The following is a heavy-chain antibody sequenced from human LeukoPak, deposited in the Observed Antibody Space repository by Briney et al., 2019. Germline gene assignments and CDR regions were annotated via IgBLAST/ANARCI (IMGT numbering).Heavy chain of an antibody. V-gene: IGHV3-30-3*01. J-gene: IGHJ6*02. CDR1: GFTFSSYA. CDR3: AREQVVVVPAGEYYYYGMDV. Sequence: GRSLRLSCVASGFTFSSYAMHWVRQAPGKGLEWVAVISYDGSNEYYTDSVKGRFTISRDDSKNTLYLQMNSLRAEDTAVYYCAREQVVVVPAGEYYYYGMDVWGQGTTVTVSS. D-gene: IGHD2-2*01. CDR2: ISYDGSNE.